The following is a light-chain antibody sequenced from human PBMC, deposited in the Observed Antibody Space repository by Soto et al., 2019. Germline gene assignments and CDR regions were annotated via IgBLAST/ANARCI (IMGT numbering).Light chain of an antibody. Sequence: DIQMTQSPSSLSASVGDRVTITCRASQDIDNYLAWFQQKPGKAPKSLIYGASTLQSGVPSNFSGSGAGTDFTLIITSLQPEDFANYYCQQYNSYPLTFGGGTKVEI. CDR3: QQYNSYPLT. CDR2: GAS. J-gene: IGKJ4*01. CDR1: QDIDNY. V-gene: IGKV1-16*02.